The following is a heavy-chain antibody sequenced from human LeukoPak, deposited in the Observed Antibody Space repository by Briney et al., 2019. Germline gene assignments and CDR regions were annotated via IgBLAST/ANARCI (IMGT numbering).Heavy chain of an antibody. Sequence: GGSLRLSCAASGFTFSNAWMNWVRQAPGKGLEWVSAISGSGGSTYYADSVKGRFTISRDNSKNTLYLQMNSLRAEDTAVYYCAKGDSSGWYGVFDYWGQGTLVTVSS. CDR3: AKGDSSGWYGVFDY. J-gene: IGHJ4*02. D-gene: IGHD6-19*01. V-gene: IGHV3-23*01. CDR1: GFTFSNAW. CDR2: ISGSGGST.